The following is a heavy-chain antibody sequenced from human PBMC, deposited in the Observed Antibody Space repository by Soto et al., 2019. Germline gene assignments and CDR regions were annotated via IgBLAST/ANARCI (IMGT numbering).Heavy chain of an antibody. CDR2: IVVGSGNT. D-gene: IGHD4-17*01. CDR3: APTTVTTYYYYYCMDV. CDR1: GFTFTSSA. Sequence: ASVKVSCKASGFTFTSSAVQWVRQARGQRLEWIGWIVVGSGNTNYAQKFQERVTITRDMSTSTAYMELSSLRSEDTAVYYCAPTTVTTYYYYYCMDVWGQGTTVTVSS. J-gene: IGHJ6*02. V-gene: IGHV1-58*01.